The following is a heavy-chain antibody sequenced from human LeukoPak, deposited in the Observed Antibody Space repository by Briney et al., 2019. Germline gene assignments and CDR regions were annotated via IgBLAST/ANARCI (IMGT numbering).Heavy chain of an antibody. CDR1: GFTFSSSA. CDR3: AKSGYHRFDY. CDR2: ISGSGSGGST. Sequence: TGGSLRLSCAASGFTFSSSAMSWVRQAPGKGLEWVSNISGSGSGGSTYYADSVKGRFTISRDNSKNTLYLQMNSLRAEDTAVYYCAKSGYHRFDYWGQGTLVTVSS. J-gene: IGHJ4*02. D-gene: IGHD5-12*01. V-gene: IGHV3-23*01.